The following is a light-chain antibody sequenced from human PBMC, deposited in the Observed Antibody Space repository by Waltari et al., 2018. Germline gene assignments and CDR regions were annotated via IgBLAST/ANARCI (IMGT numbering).Light chain of an antibody. CDR2: ESS. V-gene: IGLV2-23*01. Sequence: QSALTQPASVSASPGQSITISCTGTGRDVGNYNLVSWYQHHPGKAPNLLFYESSKRPSGVSSRFSASQSANPASLTIAGLQADDEADYCCCSYAGRSTPVVLGGGTQVTVL. CDR3: CSYAGRSTPVV. CDR1: GRDVGNYNL. J-gene: IGLJ2*01.